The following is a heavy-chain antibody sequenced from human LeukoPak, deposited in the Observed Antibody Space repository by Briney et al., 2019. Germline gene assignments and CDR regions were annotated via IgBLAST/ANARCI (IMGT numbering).Heavy chain of an antibody. Sequence: GGSLRLSCAASGFTFSTYWMHWVRQAPGKGLVWVARIKGDGSSTIYADSVKGRFTISRDNSKDTLYLQTSSLRVEDTAVYYCARASTTVPNLLDHWGRGTLVTVSS. CDR2: IKGDGSST. D-gene: IGHD4-17*01. V-gene: IGHV3-74*01. J-gene: IGHJ4*02. CDR1: GFTFSTYW. CDR3: ARASTTVPNLLDH.